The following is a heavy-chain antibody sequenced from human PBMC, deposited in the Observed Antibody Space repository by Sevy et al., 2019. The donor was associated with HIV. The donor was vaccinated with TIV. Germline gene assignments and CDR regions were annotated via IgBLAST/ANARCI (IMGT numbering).Heavy chain of an antibody. J-gene: IGHJ6*03. CDR2: IYYSGST. D-gene: IGHD2-2*01. Sequence: SETLSLTCTVSGGSISSGGYYWSWIRQHPGKGLEWIGYIYYSGSTYYNPSLKSRVTISVDTSKNRFSLKLSSVTAADTAVYYCARDTPLGYCSSTSCSGHYYYYMDVWGKGTTVTVSS. CDR3: ARDTPLGYCSSTSCSGHYYYYMDV. CDR1: GGSISSGGYY. V-gene: IGHV4-31*03.